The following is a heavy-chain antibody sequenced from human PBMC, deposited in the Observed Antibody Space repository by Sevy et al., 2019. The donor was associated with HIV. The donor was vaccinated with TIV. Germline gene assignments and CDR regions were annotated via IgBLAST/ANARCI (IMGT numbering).Heavy chain of an antibody. CDR2: ASDGGRRT. Sequence: GGSLRLSCAASGFTFDNFIMSWVRQAPGRGLQWVSGASDGGRRTMYSDSVEGSFTISRDNSKNMVHLQLNSLRVEDTAIYYCAKVGFGPYDRTAWNSFDIWGLGTMVTVSS. CDR1: GFTFDNFI. J-gene: IGHJ3*02. V-gene: IGHV3-23*01. CDR3: AKVGFGPYDRTAWNSFDI. D-gene: IGHD3-22*01.